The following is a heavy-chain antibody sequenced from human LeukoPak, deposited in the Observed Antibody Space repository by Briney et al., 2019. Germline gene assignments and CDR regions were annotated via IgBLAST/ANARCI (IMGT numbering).Heavy chain of an antibody. V-gene: IGHV1-18*01. J-gene: IGHJ5*02. CDR2: INPYNGNT. CDR1: GYTFTSYG. CDR3: ARDRSDSGDYVLLDR. D-gene: IGHD4-17*01. Sequence: GASVKVSCKASGYTFTSYGISWVRQAPRQGLEWMAWINPYNGNTNYAQNLQGRVTVTTDTSTSTAYMELRSLRSDDTAVYYCARDRSDSGDYVLLDRWGQGTLVTVSS.